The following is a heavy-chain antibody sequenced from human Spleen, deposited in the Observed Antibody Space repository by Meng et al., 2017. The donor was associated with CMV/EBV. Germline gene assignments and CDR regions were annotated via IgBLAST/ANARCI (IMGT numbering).Heavy chain of an antibody. J-gene: IGHJ6*02. CDR1: GFTFSDSA. CDR3: AKTGSAWRFAARPNYDYGLDV. D-gene: IGHD6-6*01. V-gene: IGHV3-33*06. CDR2: IWADERHI. Sequence: GESLKISCEASGFTFSDSAMHWVRQAPGKGLEWLTVIWADERHIYYTDSVKGRFTISRDNSKNTLYLQMNSLRVEDTAVYYCAKTGSAWRFAARPNYDYGLDVWGQGTTVTVSS.